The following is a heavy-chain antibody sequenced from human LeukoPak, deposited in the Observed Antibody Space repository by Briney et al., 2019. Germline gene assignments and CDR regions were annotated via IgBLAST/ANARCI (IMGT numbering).Heavy chain of an antibody. CDR1: GGSISGSS. D-gene: IGHD6-13*01. J-gene: IGHJ4*02. Sequence: LTSETLSLTCTVSGGSISGSSNHWGWIRQPPGKGLEWVSYISSSGGTIYYADSVKGRFTVSRDNAKNSLFLQMNSLRAEDTAVYYCARESRIAAVDYWGQGTLVTVSS. V-gene: IGHV3-48*04. CDR3: ARESRIAAVDY. CDR2: ISSSGGTI.